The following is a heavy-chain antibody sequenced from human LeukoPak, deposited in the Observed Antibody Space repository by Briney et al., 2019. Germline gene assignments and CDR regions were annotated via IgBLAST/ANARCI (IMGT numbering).Heavy chain of an antibody. D-gene: IGHD3-22*01. Sequence: PGRSLRLSCAASGFTFDDYAMHWVRQAPGKGLEWVSGISWNSGSIGYADSVKGRFTISRDNAKNSLYLQMNSLRAEDTAVYYCARDARYYDSSGYSDYWGQGTLVTVSS. CDR2: ISWNSGSI. CDR3: ARDARYYDSSGYSDY. V-gene: IGHV3-9*01. J-gene: IGHJ4*02. CDR1: GFTFDDYA.